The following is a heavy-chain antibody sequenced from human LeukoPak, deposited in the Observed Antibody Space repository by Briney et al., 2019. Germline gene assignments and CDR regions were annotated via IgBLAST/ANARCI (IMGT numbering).Heavy chain of an antibody. CDR2: ITGTGGST. V-gene: IGHV3-23*01. CDR3: ANPWGSGWYFDL. J-gene: IGHJ2*01. D-gene: IGHD7-27*01. CDR1: GFAFSSHA. Sequence: GGSLRLSCTASGFAFSSHAMNWVRQAPGKGLEWVSGITGTGGSTYYADSVKGRFTISRDNSKNTLYLQMNNLRAEDTAIYYCANPWGSGWYFDLWGRGTLITVSS.